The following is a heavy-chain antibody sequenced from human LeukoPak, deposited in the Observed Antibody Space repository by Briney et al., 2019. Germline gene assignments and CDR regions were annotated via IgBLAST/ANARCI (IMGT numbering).Heavy chain of an antibody. J-gene: IGHJ6*02. CDR2: ITNGGSTI. Sequence: PGGSLRLSCAASGFTFSDYNMNWARQAPGKGLEWVSYITNGGSTIHHADSVKGRFTISRDNAKKTLYLQMNSLRAEDTAVYYCARSIGLTGGGVDVWGQGTTVTDSS. CDR1: GFTFSDYN. V-gene: IGHV3-11*01. D-gene: IGHD3-9*01. CDR3: ARSIGLTGGGVDV.